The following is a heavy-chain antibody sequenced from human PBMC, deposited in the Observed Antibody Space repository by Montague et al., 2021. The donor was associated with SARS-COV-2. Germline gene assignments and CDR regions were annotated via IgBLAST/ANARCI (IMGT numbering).Heavy chain of an antibody. CDR3: ARLRDGVVPSPILGVGPYYSYYYMDV. Sequence: SETLSLTCAVHGTSFSGYYWNWIRQPTGKGLEWIGEINHGGSTKYSPSLKSRFTISADTSKNQFSLKLTSVAAADTAVYYCARLRDGVVPSPILGVGPYYSYYYMDVWGRGTTVTVSS. CDR1: GTSFSGYY. CDR2: INHGGST. D-gene: IGHD3-10*01. J-gene: IGHJ6*03. V-gene: IGHV4-34*01.